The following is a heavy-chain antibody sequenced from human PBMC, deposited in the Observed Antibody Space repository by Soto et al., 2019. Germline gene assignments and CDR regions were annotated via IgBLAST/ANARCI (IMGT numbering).Heavy chain of an antibody. J-gene: IGHJ4*02. CDR2: ISGSGGST. CDR3: AKDLSSDCSSTSCYSTPYDY. CDR1: GFTFSSYA. Sequence: GGSLRLSCAASGFTFSSYAMSWVRQAPGKGLEWVSAISGSGGSTYYADSVKGRFTISRDNSKNTLYLQMNSLRAEDTAVYYCAKDLSSDCSSTSCYSTPYDYWGQGTLVTVSS. V-gene: IGHV3-23*01. D-gene: IGHD2-2*01.